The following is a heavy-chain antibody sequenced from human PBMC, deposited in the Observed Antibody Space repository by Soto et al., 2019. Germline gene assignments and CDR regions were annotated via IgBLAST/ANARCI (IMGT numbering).Heavy chain of an antibody. CDR1: GYTLTELS. V-gene: IGHV1-24*01. D-gene: IGHD5-12*01. CDR2: FDPEDGET. J-gene: IGHJ4*02. Sequence: ASVKVSCKVSGYTLTELSMHWVRQAPGKGLEWMGGFDPEDGETIYAQKFQGRVTMTEDTSTDTAYMELSSLRSEDTAVYYCATVWMSRAGPIFDYWGQGTLVTVSS. CDR3: ATVWMSRAGPIFDY.